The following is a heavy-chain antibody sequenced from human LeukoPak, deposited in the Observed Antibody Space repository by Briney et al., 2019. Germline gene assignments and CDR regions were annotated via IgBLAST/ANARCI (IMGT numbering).Heavy chain of an antibody. CDR3: ARGVATVGTAPDS. CDR1: GFSFRSYA. D-gene: IGHD6-13*01. Sequence: GGSLRLSCVASGFSFRSYAMHWVRQAPGEGLEWVGVIWYDGSNKYYAESVKGRFTISRDNSKNTLYLQMSSLRAEDTALYYCARGVATVGTAPDSWGQGTLVTVPS. V-gene: IGHV3-33*03. J-gene: IGHJ4*02. CDR2: IWYDGSNK.